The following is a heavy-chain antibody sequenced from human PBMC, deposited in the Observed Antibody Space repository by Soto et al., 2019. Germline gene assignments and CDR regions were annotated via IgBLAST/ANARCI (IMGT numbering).Heavy chain of an antibody. Sequence: GGSLRLSCAASGFTFSSYSMNWVRQAPGKWLEWVSSISSSSSYIYYADSVKGRFTISRDNAKNSLYLQMNSLRAEDTAVYYCARDPDPYYDILTGYYRAYYYGMDVWGQGXTVTVSS. CDR2: ISSSSSYI. CDR1: GFTFSSYS. D-gene: IGHD3-9*01. J-gene: IGHJ6*02. V-gene: IGHV3-21*01. CDR3: ARDPDPYYDILTGYYRAYYYGMDV.